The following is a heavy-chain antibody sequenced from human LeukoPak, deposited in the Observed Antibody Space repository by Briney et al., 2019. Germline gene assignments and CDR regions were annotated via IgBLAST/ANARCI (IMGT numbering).Heavy chain of an antibody. CDR2: INTDGSST. Sequence: QPGGSLRLSCAASGFTFSSYWMHWVRQAPGKGLVWVSRINTDGSSTSYADSVKGRFTISRDNAKNTLYLQMNSLRAGDTAVYYCARDQGGSYYSRSDAFDIWGQGTMVTVSS. CDR3: ARDQGGSYYSRSDAFDI. J-gene: IGHJ3*02. D-gene: IGHD1-26*01. V-gene: IGHV3-74*01. CDR1: GFTFSSYW.